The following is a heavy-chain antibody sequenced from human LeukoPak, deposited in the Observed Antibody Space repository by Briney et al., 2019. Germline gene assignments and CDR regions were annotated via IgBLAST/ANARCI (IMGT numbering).Heavy chain of an antibody. CDR1: GYTFTGYY. CDR2: INPNSGGT. Sequence: GASVKVSCKASGYTFTGYYMHWVRQAPGQGLEWMGWINPNSGGTNYARKFQGRVTMTRDTSISTAYMELSRLRSDDTAVYYCASTWGPSGIRDYWGQGTLVTVSS. V-gene: IGHV1-2*02. CDR3: ASTWGPSGIRDY. D-gene: IGHD3-10*01. J-gene: IGHJ4*02.